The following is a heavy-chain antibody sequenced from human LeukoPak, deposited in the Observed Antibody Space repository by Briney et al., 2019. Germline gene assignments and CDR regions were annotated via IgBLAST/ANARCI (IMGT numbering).Heavy chain of an antibody. CDR2: INSDGSST. CDR1: GFTFSSYW. CDR3: ARVFGIGLKMVRALHY. Sequence: GGSLRLSCAASGFTFSSYWMHWVRQAPGKGLVWVSRINSDGSSTSYADSVKGRFTISRDNAKNTLYLQMKSLRAEDTAVYYCARVFGIGLKMVRALHYWGQGTLVTVSS. V-gene: IGHV3-74*01. J-gene: IGHJ4*02. D-gene: IGHD3-10*01.